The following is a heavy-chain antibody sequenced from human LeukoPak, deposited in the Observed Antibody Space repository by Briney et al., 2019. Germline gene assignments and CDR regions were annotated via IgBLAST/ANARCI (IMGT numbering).Heavy chain of an antibody. J-gene: IGHJ6*03. CDR1: GGSISSYY. V-gene: IGHV4-59*01. D-gene: IGHD3-16*01. Sequence: ASETLSLTCTVSGGSISSYYWSWSRQPPGKGLEYIGYIYYSGSTNYNPSLKSRLTISVDTSKNQFSLKLSSVTAADTAVYYCARETSQKGAHYMDVWGKGTTVTISS. CDR2: IYYSGST. CDR3: ARETSQKGAHYMDV.